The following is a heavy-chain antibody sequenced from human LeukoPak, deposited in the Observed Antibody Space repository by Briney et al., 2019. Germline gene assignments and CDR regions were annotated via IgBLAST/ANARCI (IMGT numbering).Heavy chain of an antibody. CDR1: GDAFNSHT. D-gene: IGHD3-10*01. CDR2: IIPSFGIP. Sequence: SVKVSWKASGDAFNSHTINWVRQAPRQGLEWVGSIIPSFGIPSYAQKFKGRVTISADTSTTTAFMDLTSLRSEDTAVYYCAREFWGTIVRAASMDVWGQGTTVTVSS. V-gene: IGHV1-69*10. CDR3: AREFWGTIVRAASMDV. J-gene: IGHJ6*02.